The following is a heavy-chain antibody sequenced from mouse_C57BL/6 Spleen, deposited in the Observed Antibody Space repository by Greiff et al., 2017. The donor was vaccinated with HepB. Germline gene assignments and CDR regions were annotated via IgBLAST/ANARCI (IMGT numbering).Heavy chain of an antibody. CDR1: GYSITSGYY. CDR3: ARGSNYAMDY. V-gene: IGHV3-6*01. D-gene: IGHD5-1*01. J-gene: IGHJ4*01. Sequence: EVQLQESGPGLVKPSQSLSLTCSVTGYSITSGYYWNWIRQFPGNKLEWMGYISYDGSNNYNPSLKNRISLTRDTSKNQFFLKLNSVTTEDTATYYCARGSNYAMDYWGQGTSVTVSS. CDR2: ISYDGSN.